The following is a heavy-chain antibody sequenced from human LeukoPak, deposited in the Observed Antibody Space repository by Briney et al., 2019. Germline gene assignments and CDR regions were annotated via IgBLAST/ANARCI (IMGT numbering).Heavy chain of an antibody. CDR1: RFTFSSYW. J-gene: IGHJ4*02. Sequence: GGSLRLSCAASRFTFSSYWMSWVRQAPGKGLEWVASIKQDGSEKNYVDSVKGRFTISRDNAKNSLYLQMNSLRAEDTAVYYCARGGRGDYWGQGTLVTVSS. V-gene: IGHV3-7*01. D-gene: IGHD3/OR15-3a*01. CDR2: IKQDGSEK. CDR3: ARGGRGDY.